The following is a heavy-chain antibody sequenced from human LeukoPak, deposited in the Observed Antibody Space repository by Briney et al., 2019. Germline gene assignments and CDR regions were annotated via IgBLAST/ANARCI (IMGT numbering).Heavy chain of an antibody. J-gene: IGHJ3*02. Sequence: GGSLRLSCAASGFTFSSYSMNWVRQAPGKGLEWVSSISSSSSYIYYADSVKGRFTISRDNAKNSLYLQMNSLRAEDTAVYYCARDRRQQLAARAFDIWGQGTMVTVSS. D-gene: IGHD6-13*01. CDR2: ISSSSSYI. CDR1: GFTFSSYS. CDR3: ARDRRQQLAARAFDI. V-gene: IGHV3-21*01.